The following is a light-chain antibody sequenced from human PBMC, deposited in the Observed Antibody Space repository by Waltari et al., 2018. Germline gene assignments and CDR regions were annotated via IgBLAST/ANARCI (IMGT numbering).Light chain of an antibody. V-gene: IGKV4-1*01. Sequence: DIVMTQSTDSLAVSLGERATINCKSSQSVLFNFNNKNYLGWYQHKPGRPPKPLIYWASTRESGVPDRFSGSGSGTDFNLTISSLQAEDVAVYYCQQYYSLPWAFGQGTKVEIK. CDR3: QQYYSLPWA. CDR2: WAS. J-gene: IGKJ1*01. CDR1: QSVLFNFNNKNY.